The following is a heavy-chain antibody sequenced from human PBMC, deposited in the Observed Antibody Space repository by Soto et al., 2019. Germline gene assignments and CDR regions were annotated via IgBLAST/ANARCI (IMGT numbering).Heavy chain of an antibody. CDR2: IDSDGTDT. J-gene: IGHJ5*01. Sequence: GWSLRLSCEASGFTFYTYAMIWVRQAPGKGLEWVTAIDSDGTDTYYADFVKGRFTVSRDNSKNTLYLQMRSLTAEDTALYYCAKGRLAVGSDWFDSWGPGTLVTVSS. CDR3: AKGRLAVGSDWFDS. CDR1: GFTFYTYA. D-gene: IGHD1-26*01. V-gene: IGHV3-23*05.